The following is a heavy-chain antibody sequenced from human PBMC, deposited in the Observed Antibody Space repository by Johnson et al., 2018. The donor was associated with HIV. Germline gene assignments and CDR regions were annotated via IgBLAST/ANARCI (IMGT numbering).Heavy chain of an antibody. J-gene: IGHJ3*02. D-gene: IGHD6-6*01. CDR1: GFTFNNHW. CDR3: AGVRRQLVRLSAFDS. Sequence: VQLVESGGGLVQPGGSLRLSCAASGFTFNNHWMTWVRQAPGKGLEWVANIKQDGSEKSYVDSVKGRFTISRNNAKNSLHLQLNSLRAEDTAVYFCAGVRRQLVRLSAFDSWGQGTMVTVSS. CDR2: IKQDGSEK. V-gene: IGHV3-7*01.